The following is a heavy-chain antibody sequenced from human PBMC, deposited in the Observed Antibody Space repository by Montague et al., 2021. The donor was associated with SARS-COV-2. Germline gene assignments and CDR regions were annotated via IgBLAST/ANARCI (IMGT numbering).Heavy chain of an antibody. J-gene: IGHJ4*02. CDR1: GGSITGFS. D-gene: IGHD6-6*01. V-gene: IGHV4-4*07. CDR2: VTTSGTN. Sequence: SETLSLTCAVSGGSITGFSWSWVRRPAGKGLEWIGRVTTSGTNNXXPSLRGRVTMSVDTSKNQFSLNLNSVTAADTAIYYCARTPTRPLSLDSWGQGTLVTVSS. CDR3: ARTPTRPLSLDS.